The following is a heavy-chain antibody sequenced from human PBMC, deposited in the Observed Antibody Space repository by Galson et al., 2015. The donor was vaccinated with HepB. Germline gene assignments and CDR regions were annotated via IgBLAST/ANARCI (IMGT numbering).Heavy chain of an antibody. CDR3: ARQPYYYDALTGYYRVTYYFDY. V-gene: IGHV5-10-1*01. CDR2: IDPTDSYT. D-gene: IGHD3-9*01. J-gene: IGHJ4*02. CDR1: GYNFTNYW. Sequence: QSGAEVKKPGESLRISCKTSGYNFTNYWVSWVRQMPGKGPEWMGKIDPTDSYTNYSPSFQGHVTISTDKSVSTAHLQWNSLKASDTAIYYCARQPYYYDALTGYYRVTYYFDYWGPGALVTVSS.